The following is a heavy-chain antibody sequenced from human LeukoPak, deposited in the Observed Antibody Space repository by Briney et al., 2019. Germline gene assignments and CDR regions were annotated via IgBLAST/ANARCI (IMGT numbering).Heavy chain of an antibody. D-gene: IGHD1-1*01. CDR2: ISGSSGNT. J-gene: IGHJ4*02. V-gene: IGHV3-23*01. CDR1: GLSFSDHA. Sequence: GGSLRLSCAASGLSFSDHAMGWVRQAPGKGLEWVSSISGSSGNTYYADSVKGRYSISRDNSKNTLFLQINRLRAEDTAIYYCANWGAGTKGLYWGQGTLVTVSS. CDR3: ANWGAGTKGLY.